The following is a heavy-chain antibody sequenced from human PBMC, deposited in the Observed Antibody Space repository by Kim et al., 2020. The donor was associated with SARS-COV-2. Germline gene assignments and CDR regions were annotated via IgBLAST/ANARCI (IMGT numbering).Heavy chain of an antibody. CDR2: GGT. Sequence: GGTNYNPSFKSRVTISLDTSKNQFSLKLSSVTAADTALYYCARGGSWVDPWGQGTLVTVSS. J-gene: IGHJ5*02. CDR3: ARGGSWVDP. V-gene: IGHV4-59*09.